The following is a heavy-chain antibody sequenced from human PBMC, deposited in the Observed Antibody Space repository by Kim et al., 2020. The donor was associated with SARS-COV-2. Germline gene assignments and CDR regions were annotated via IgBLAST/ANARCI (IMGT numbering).Heavy chain of an antibody. Sequence: GGSLRLSCAASGFTFSSYGMHWVRQAPGKGLEWVAVISYDGSNKYYADSVKGLFTISRDNSKNTLYLQMNSLRAEDTAVYYCARDQHHGHSYVWVYYYYCIHLWGQGTTVTVSS. CDR2: ISYDGSNK. CDR1: GFTFSSYG. D-gene: IGHD5-18*01. CDR3: ARDQHHGHSYVWVYYYYCIHL. V-gene: IGHV3-30*04. J-gene: IGHJ6*02.